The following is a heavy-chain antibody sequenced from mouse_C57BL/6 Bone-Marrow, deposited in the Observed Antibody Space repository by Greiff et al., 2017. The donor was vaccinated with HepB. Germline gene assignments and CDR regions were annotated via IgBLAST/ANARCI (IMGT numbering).Heavy chain of an antibody. J-gene: IGHJ2*01. CDR3: AREGDYGSSRDY. Sequence: VKLMESGAELVRPGASVKLSCKASGYTFTDYYINWVKQRPGQGLEWIARIYPGSGNTYYNEKFKGKATLTAEKSSSTAYMQLSSLTSEDSAVYFCAREGDYGSSRDYWGQGTTLTVSS. CDR1: GYTFTDYY. V-gene: IGHV1-76*01. D-gene: IGHD1-1*01. CDR2: IYPGSGNT.